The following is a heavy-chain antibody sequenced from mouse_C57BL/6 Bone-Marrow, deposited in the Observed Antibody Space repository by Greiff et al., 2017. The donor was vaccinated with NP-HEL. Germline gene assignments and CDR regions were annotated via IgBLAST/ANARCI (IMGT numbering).Heavy chain of an antibody. CDR2: ISSGGDYI. CDR3: TREGGNWDCYFDY. CDR1: GFTFSSYA. Sequence: DVMLVESGEGLVKPGGSLKLSCAASGFTFSSYAMSWVRQTPEKRLEWVAYISSGGDYIYYADTVKGRFTISRDNARNTLYLQMSSLKSEDTAMYYCTREGGNWDCYFDYWGQGTTLTVSS. V-gene: IGHV5-9-1*02. D-gene: IGHD4-1*01. J-gene: IGHJ2*01.